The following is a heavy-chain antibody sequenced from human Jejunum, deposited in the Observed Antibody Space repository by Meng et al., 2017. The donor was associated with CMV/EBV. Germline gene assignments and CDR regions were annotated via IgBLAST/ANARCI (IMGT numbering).Heavy chain of an antibody. V-gene: IGHV4-39*07. CDR1: GGSICITSYY. CDR2: VYYSGNT. CDR3: ARDALREGYFDL. Sequence: HVPGAGPRKPSETLSPTCSCPGGSICITSYYCVWIRQPPGKGLEWIGGVYYSGNTYYNPSLKSRVTLSVDTSKNQFSLKLNSVTAADTAVYHCARDALREGYFDLWGRGTLVTVSS. J-gene: IGHJ2*01. D-gene: IGHD4-17*01.